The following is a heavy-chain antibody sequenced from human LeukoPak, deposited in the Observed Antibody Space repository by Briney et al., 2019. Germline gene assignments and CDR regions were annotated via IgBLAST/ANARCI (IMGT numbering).Heavy chain of an antibody. Sequence: GGSLRLSCAASGFTFSSYSMNWGRQAPGKGLEWVSSISSSSSYIYYAESVKGRFTISRDNAKNSLYLQMNSLRAEDTAVYYCAANYGSGSSHLDYWGQGTLVTVSS. CDR3: AANYGSGSSHLDY. V-gene: IGHV3-21*01. J-gene: IGHJ4*02. CDR2: ISSSSSYI. CDR1: GFTFSSYS. D-gene: IGHD3-10*01.